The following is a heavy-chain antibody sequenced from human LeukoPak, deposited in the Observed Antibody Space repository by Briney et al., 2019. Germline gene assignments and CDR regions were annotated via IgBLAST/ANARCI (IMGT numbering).Heavy chain of an antibody. Sequence: SETLSLTCTVSGGSISSSSYFWGWIRQPPGKGLVWIGSIYYSGSTYYNPSLKSRVTISVDTSKNQFSLKLSSVTAADTAVYYCASTSGSYLYYFDYWGQGTLVTVSS. CDR1: GGSISSSSYF. V-gene: IGHV4-39*01. CDR2: IYYSGST. J-gene: IGHJ4*02. CDR3: ASTSGSYLYYFDY. D-gene: IGHD1-26*01.